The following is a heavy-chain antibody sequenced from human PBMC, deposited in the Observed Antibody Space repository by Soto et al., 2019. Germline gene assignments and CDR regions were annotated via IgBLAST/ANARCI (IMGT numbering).Heavy chain of an antibody. Sequence: PGGSLRLSCAASGFTFSSYGMHWVRQAPGKGLEWVAVISYDGSNKYYADSVKGRFTIFRDNSKNTLYLQMNSLRAEDTAVYYCAKSGYSGSSGIPFDYWGQGTLVTVSS. V-gene: IGHV3-30*18. CDR1: GFTFSSYG. J-gene: IGHJ4*02. D-gene: IGHD1-26*01. CDR3: AKSGYSGSSGIPFDY. CDR2: ISYDGSNK.